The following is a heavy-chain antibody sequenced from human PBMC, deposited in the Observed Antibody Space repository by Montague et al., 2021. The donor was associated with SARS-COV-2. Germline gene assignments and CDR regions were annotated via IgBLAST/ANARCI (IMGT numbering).Heavy chain of an antibody. J-gene: IGHJ4*02. CDR1: GFTFSSYA. CDR3: AKSPWGGSSGWFDY. Sequence: SLRLSCAASGFTFSSYAMSWVRQAPGKGLEWVSVIYSGGSSTYYADSVKGRFTISRDNSRNTLYLQMNSLRAEDTAVYFCAKSPWGGSSGWFDYWGQGTPVTVSS. D-gene: IGHD6-19*01. CDR2: IYSGGSST. V-gene: IGHV3-23*03.